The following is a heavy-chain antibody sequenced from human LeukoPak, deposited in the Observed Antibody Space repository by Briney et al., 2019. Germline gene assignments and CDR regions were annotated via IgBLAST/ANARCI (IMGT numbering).Heavy chain of an antibody. CDR3: ARPQTRDIAAADY. D-gene: IGHD6-13*01. CDR2: IKSNTDGGTT. V-gene: IGHV3-15*01. Sequence: GGSLRLSCAASGFTFSKSWMGWVRQAPGKGLEWVGRIKSNTDGGTTDYAAPVKGRFTISRDDSKNTLYIQMNSLKTEDTAVYYCARPQTRDIAAADYWGQGTLVTVSS. J-gene: IGHJ4*02. CDR1: GFTFSKSW.